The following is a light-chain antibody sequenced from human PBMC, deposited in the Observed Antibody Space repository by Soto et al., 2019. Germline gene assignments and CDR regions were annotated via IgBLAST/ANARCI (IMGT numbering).Light chain of an antibody. CDR3: QHYQSYLWT. Sequence: DIQMTQPPSTLSASVGDRVTITCRANQSISFWLAWYQQKPGKAPKALIYKASTLESGVPSRFSGSGSGTEFTLTINGLQPDDFATYYCQHYQSYLWTFGQGTKVDSK. V-gene: IGKV1-5*03. J-gene: IGKJ1*01. CDR1: QSISFW. CDR2: KAS.